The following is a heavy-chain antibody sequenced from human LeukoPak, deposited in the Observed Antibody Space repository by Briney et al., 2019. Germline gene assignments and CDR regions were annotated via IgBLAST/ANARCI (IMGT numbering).Heavy chain of an antibody. Sequence: SETLSLTCAVYGGSFSGYYWSWIRQPPGKGLEWIGEINHSGSTNYNPSLKSRVTISADTSKNQFSLKLSSVTAADTAVYYCARGPIAAPVTFHFDYWGQGTLVTVSS. CDR3: ARGPIAAPVTFHFDY. CDR1: GGSFSGYY. V-gene: IGHV4-34*01. D-gene: IGHD6-6*01. J-gene: IGHJ4*02. CDR2: INHSGST.